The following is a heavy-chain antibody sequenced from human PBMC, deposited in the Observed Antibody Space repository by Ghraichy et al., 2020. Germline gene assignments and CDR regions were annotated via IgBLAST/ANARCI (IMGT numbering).Heavy chain of an antibody. D-gene: IGHD2-2*01. CDR3: ARKEEGTFCTSPTCYHWFDP. CDR2: ISHSGST. Sequence: TLSLTCGVSGGSISSNNWWSWVRQPPGKGLEWIGEISHSGSTKYNPSLKSRVLISVDKSENQLSLHLTSVTAADTAVYFCARKEEGTFCTSPTCYHWFDPWGQGTLVTVSS. V-gene: IGHV4-4*01. CDR1: GGSISSNNW. J-gene: IGHJ5*02.